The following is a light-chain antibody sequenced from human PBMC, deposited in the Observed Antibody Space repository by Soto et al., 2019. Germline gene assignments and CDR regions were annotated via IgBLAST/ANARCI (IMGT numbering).Light chain of an antibody. J-gene: IGKJ1*01. V-gene: IGKV1-5*03. CDR1: QSISSW. CDR2: KAS. CDR3: QQYNSYSTWT. Sequence: DIQMTQSPSTLSASVGDRVTNTCRASQSISSWLAWYQQKPGKAPKLLIYKASSLESGVPSRFSGSGSGTEFTFTFSSLQPDDFAAYSCQQYNSYSTWTFGQVTK.